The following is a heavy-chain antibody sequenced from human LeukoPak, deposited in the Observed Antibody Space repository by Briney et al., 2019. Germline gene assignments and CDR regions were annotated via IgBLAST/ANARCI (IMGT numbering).Heavy chain of an antibody. D-gene: IGHD4-17*01. J-gene: IGHJ5*02. Sequence: ASVKVSCKASGYTFTSYYMHWVRQAPGQGLKWMGIINPSGGSTSYAQKFQGRVTMTRDTSTSTVYMELSSLRSEDTAVYYCARDALSTVTTNWFDPWGQGTLVTVSS. CDR3: ARDALSTVTTNWFDP. V-gene: IGHV1-46*01. CDR2: INPSGGST. CDR1: GYTFTSYY.